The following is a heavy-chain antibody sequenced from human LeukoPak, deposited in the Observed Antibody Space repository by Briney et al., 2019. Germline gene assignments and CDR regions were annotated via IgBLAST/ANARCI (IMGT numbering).Heavy chain of an antibody. CDR1: GYTFTSYD. CDR2: MDPNSGNT. D-gene: IGHD3-3*01. V-gene: IGHV1-8*03. J-gene: IGHJ4*02. Sequence: ASVKVSCKASGYTFTSYDINWVRQATGQGLEWMGWMDPNSGNTGYAQKFQGRVTITRNTSISTAYMELSSLRSEDTAVYYCARGRMETSITIFGVVINRSLDYWGQGTLVTVSS. CDR3: ARGRMETSITIFGVVINRSLDY.